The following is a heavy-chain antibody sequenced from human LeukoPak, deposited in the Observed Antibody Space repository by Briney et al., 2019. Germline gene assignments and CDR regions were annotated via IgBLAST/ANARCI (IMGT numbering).Heavy chain of an antibody. D-gene: IGHD6-6*01. V-gene: IGHV3-7*01. CDR2: IKQDGSEK. CDR3: ARMGSSSSSY. J-gene: IGHJ4*02. Sequence: PGGSLRLSXAASGFTFNSYWMSWVRQAPGKGLEWVANIKQDGSEKYYVDSVKGRFTISRDNAKNSLYLQMNSLRAEDTAVYYCARMGSSSSSYWGQGTLVTVSS. CDR1: GFTFNSYW.